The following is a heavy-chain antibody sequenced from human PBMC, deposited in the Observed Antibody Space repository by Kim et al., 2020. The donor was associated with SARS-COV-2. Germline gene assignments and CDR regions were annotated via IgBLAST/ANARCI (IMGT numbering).Heavy chain of an antibody. Sequence: SETLSLTCAVYGGSFSGYYWSWIRQPPGKGLEWIGEINHSGSTDYNPSLKSRVTISVDTSKNQFSLKLSSVTAAATTVYYFARRGNMVRGVIVWGQGTL. V-gene: IGHV4-34*01. CDR2: INHSGST. J-gene: IGHJ4*02. CDR1: GGSFSGYY. CDR3: ARRGNMVRGVIV. D-gene: IGHD3-10*01.